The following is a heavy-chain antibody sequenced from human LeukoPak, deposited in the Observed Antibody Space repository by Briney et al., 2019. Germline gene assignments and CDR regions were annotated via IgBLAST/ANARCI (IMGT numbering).Heavy chain of an antibody. Sequence: GGSLRLSCAASGFTFSSYWMHWVRQAPGKGRVWVSRINSDGSSTSYADSVKGRFTISRDNAKNTLYLQMNSLRAEDTAVYYCARSSSSWTNWYFDLWGRGTLVTVSS. CDR1: GFTFSSYW. CDR3: ARSSSSWTNWYFDL. D-gene: IGHD6-13*01. V-gene: IGHV3-74*01. CDR2: INSDGSST. J-gene: IGHJ2*01.